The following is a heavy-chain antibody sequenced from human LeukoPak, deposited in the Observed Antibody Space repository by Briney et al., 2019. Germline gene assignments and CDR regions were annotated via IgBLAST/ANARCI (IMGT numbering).Heavy chain of an antibody. CDR2: IYYSGST. V-gene: IGHV4-59*08. CDR1: GGSISGDY. J-gene: IGHJ4*02. CDR3: ARYPMTYCSSSSCTDY. D-gene: IGHD2-2*01. Sequence: SETLSLTCTVSGGSISGDYWSWIRQSLQGLEWIAYIYYSGSTNYNPSLKSRVTISVDTSKNQFSLKLSSVTAADTAVYYCARYPMTYCSSSSCTDYWGQGTLVTVSS.